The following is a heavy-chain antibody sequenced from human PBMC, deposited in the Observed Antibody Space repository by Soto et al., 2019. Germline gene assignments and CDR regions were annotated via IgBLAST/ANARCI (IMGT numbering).Heavy chain of an antibody. Sequence: EVQLLESGGGLVQPGGSLRLSCAASGFTFTTYAMSWVRQAPGKGLEWVSGTSGSGGTTHYTDSVKGRFTISRDNSKNTLYLQMNSLRAADTAVYYCAKARLTIFGVTQDFDYWGQGTLVTVSS. CDR3: AKARLTIFGVTQDFDY. D-gene: IGHD3-3*01. V-gene: IGHV3-23*01. CDR1: GFTFTTYA. CDR2: TSGSGGTT. J-gene: IGHJ4*02.